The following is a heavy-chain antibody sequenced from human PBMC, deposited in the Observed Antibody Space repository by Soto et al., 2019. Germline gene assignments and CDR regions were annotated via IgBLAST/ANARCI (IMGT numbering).Heavy chain of an antibody. CDR1: GGSISSYY. D-gene: IGHD3-10*01. CDR2: IYYSGST. V-gene: IGHV4-59*08. Sequence: SETLSLTCTVSGGSISSYYWSWIRQPPGKGLEWIGYIYYSGSTNYNPSLKSRVTISVDTSKNQFSLKLSSVTAADTAVYYCARHGSGSYYNFDYWGQGTLVTVSS. J-gene: IGHJ4*02. CDR3: ARHGSGSYYNFDY.